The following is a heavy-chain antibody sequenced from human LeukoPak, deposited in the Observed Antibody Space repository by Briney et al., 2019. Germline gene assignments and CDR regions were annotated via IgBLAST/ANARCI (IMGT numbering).Heavy chain of an antibody. CDR1: GGTFSSYG. J-gene: IGHJ6*03. CDR3: ARAGNYYTDYYYYYYMDV. Sequence: GASVKVSCKASGGTFSSYGISWVRQAPGQGLECMGWISAYNGNTNYARKLQGRVTMTTDTSTSTAYMELRSLRSDDTAVYYCARAGNYYTDYYYYYYMDVWGKGTTVTISS. V-gene: IGHV1-18*01. CDR2: ISAYNGNT. D-gene: IGHD3-10*01.